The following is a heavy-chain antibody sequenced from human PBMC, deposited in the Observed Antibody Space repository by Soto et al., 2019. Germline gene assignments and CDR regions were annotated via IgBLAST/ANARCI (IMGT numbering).Heavy chain of an antibody. V-gene: IGHV3-74*01. J-gene: IGHJ4*02. D-gene: IGHD3-3*01. CDR1: GFSFSSYW. Sequence: EVQLVESGGGLGQPGGSLRLSCAASGFSFSSYWMYWVRQAPGKGLVWVSRISSDGSSTNSADSVKGRFTISRDNAKNRLFLQRNSLRADDTAVYYCATDLFVLDSNHVGGVGYWCQGTLVTVSS. CDR3: ATDLFVLDSNHVGGVGY. CDR2: ISSDGSST.